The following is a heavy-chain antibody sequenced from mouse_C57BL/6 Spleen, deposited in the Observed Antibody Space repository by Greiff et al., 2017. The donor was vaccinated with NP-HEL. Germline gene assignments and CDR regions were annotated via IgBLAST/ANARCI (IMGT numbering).Heavy chain of an antibody. CDR2: INPNNGGT. CDR1: GYTFTDYY. CDR3: ARDYSNYRPLAY. V-gene: IGHV1-26*01. Sequence: EVQLQQSGPELVKPGASVKISCKASGYTFTDYYMNWVKQSHGKSLEWIGDINPNNGGTSYNQKFKGKATLTVDKSSSTAYMELRSLTSEDSAVYYCARDYSNYRPLAYWGQGTLVTVSA. D-gene: IGHD2-5*01. J-gene: IGHJ3*01.